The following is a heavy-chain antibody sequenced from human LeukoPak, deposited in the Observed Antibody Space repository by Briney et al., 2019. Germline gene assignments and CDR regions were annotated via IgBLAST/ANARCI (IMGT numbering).Heavy chain of an antibody. CDR2: IYYSGST. Sequence: SETLSLTCTVSGGSISSYYWSWIRQPPGKGLEWIGYIYYSGSTNYNPSLKSRVTISVDTSKNQFSLKLSSVTAADTAVYYCARQILGDYISWFDPWGQGTLVTVSS. J-gene: IGHJ5*02. D-gene: IGHD4-17*01. CDR1: GGSISSYY. V-gene: IGHV4-59*08. CDR3: ARQILGDYISWFDP.